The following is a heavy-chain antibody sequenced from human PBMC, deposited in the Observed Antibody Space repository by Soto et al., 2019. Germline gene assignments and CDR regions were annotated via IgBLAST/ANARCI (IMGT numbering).Heavy chain of an antibody. V-gene: IGHV3-21*01. J-gene: IGHJ4*02. CDR3: ARSYDILTGYSGFNY. CDR1: GFTFSSYS. D-gene: IGHD3-9*01. Sequence: EVQLVESGGGLVKPGGSLRLSCADSGFTFSSYSMNWVRQAPGKGLEWVSSISSSSSFMYYADSAKGRFTITRDNAKSALCLQLNSLGAEDTAMFYCARSYDILTGYSGFNYWGQGTLVPVSS. CDR2: ISSSSSFM.